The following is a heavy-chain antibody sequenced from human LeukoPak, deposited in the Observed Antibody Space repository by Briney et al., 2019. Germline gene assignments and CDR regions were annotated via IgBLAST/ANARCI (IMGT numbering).Heavy chain of an antibody. D-gene: IGHD2-21*02. CDR3: SSSGDVAF. CDR2: IKSEPNSYAT. CDR1: GFNLSGPA. J-gene: IGHJ4*02. Sequence: PGGPLKLSFAAPGFNLSGPALNGFPKASGKGLKWVGRIKSEPNSYATAYAASVKGRFTISTDDSKNTAYLQMDSLKTEDTAVYYCSSSGDVAFWGQGTLVTVSS. V-gene: IGHV3-73*01.